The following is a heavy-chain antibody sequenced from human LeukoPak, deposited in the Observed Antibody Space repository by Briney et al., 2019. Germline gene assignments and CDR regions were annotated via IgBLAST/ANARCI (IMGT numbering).Heavy chain of an antibody. CDR1: GYTFTSYG. J-gene: IGHJ6*02. CDR2: ISAYNGNT. V-gene: IGHV1-18*01. D-gene: IGHD2-2*01. Sequence: GASVTVSCTASGYTFTSYGISWVRQAPGQGLEWMGWISAYNGNTNYAQKLQGRVTMTTDTSTSTAYMELRSLRSDDTAVYYCARDIVVVPAAPSYYYGMDVWGQGTTVTVSS. CDR3: ARDIVVVPAAPSYYYGMDV.